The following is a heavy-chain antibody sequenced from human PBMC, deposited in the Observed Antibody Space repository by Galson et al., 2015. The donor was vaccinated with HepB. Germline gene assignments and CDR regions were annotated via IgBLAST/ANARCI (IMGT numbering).Heavy chain of an antibody. CDR1: GYSFTSYW. CDR3: ARHGGENVAEYYYMDV. D-gene: IGHD3-16*01. J-gene: IGHJ6*03. V-gene: IGHV5-51*01. Sequence: QSGAEVKKPGESLKISCKGSGYSFTSYWIGWVRQMPGKGLEWMGIIYPGDSDTRYSPSLQGQVTISADKSISTAYLQWSSLKASDTAMYYCARHGGENVAEYYYMDVWGKGTTVAVSS. CDR2: IYPGDSDT.